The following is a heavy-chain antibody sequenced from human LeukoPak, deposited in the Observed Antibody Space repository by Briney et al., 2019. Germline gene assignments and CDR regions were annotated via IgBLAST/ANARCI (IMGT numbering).Heavy chain of an antibody. CDR1: GYTFTGHY. D-gene: IGHD3-10*01. V-gene: IGHV1-2*02. CDR2: INPNSGGT. Sequence: ASVKVSCKASGYTFTGHYMHWVRQAPGQGLEWMGWINPNSGGTNYAQKFQGRVTMTRDTSISTAYMELSRLRSDDTAVYYCASTAPSGSYLYYFDYWGQGTLVTVSS. J-gene: IGHJ4*02. CDR3: ASTAPSGSYLYYFDY.